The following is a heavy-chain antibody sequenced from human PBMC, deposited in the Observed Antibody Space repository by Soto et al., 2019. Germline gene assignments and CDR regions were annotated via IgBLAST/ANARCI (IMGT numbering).Heavy chain of an antibody. CDR1: GFTFRDYA. CDR3: GKERRGSGWSVCNY. D-gene: IGHD6-19*01. Sequence: VQLLESGGGLVQPGGSLRLSCAASGFTFRDYAMNWVRQAPGKGLEWVSDISGSGDSARYADSVRGRFTISRDNSRNTLYLQMNSLGVDDTAVYYCGKERRGSGWSVCNYWGQGTLVTVSS. CDR2: ISGSGDSA. V-gene: IGHV3-23*01. J-gene: IGHJ4*02.